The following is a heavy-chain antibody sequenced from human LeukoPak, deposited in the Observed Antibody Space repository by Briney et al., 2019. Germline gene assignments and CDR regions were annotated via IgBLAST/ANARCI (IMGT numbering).Heavy chain of an antibody. CDR2: IFYSGST. CDR3: ARRGYRTSGGHWFDP. J-gene: IGHJ5*02. CDR1: GGSISTYY. V-gene: IGHV4-59*08. D-gene: IGHD2-15*01. Sequence: SETLSPTCSVSGGSISTYYWSWIRQPPGKGLEWIGYIFYSGSTIYNPSLRSRVTISVDTSKNQLSLKLTSVTAADTAVYYCARRGYRTSGGHWFDPWGQGTLVTVSS.